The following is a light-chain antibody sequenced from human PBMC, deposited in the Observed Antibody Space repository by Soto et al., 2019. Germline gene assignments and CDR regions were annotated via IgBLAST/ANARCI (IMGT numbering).Light chain of an antibody. J-gene: IGLJ1*01. V-gene: IGLV2-8*01. CDR3: SSYAGSSNV. CDR1: SSDVGGYNY. Sequence: QSALTQPPSASGSPGQSVAISCTGASSDVGGYNYVSWYQQHPGKAPKLMIYEVNKRPSGVPDRFSGSKSGNTASLTVSDLQADDEADYYCSSYAGSSNVFGTGTKVAV. CDR2: EVN.